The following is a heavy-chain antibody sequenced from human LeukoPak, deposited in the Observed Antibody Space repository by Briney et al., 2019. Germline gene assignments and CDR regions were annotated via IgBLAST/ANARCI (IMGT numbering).Heavy chain of an antibody. J-gene: IGHJ4*02. CDR2: IIPILGIA. Sequence: GASVKVSCKASGGTFSSYAISWVRQAPGQGLEWMGRIIPILGIANYAQKFQGRVTITADKSTSTAYMELSSLRSEDTAVYYCARDGGATMHYGCWGQGTLVTVSS. CDR3: ARDGGATMHYGC. D-gene: IGHD1-26*01. CDR1: GGTFSSYA. V-gene: IGHV1-69*04.